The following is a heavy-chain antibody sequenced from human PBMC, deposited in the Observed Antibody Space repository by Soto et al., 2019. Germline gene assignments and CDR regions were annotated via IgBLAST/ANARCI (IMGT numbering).Heavy chain of an antibody. V-gene: IGHV4-31*03. D-gene: IGHD6-13*01. Sequence: QVQLQESGPGLVKPSQTLSLTCTVSVGSISSGGYYWSWIRQHPGKGLEWIGYIYYSGSTYYNPSLKSRVXXSXDXXKNHYSLKLSSVTAGDTAVDYCASGGLAAAGSFDPWGQGTLVTVSS. CDR3: ASGGLAAAGSFDP. CDR2: IYYSGST. J-gene: IGHJ5*02. CDR1: VGSISSGGYY.